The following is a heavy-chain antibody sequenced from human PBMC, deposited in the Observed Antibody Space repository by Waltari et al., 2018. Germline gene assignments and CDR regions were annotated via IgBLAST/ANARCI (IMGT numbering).Heavy chain of an antibody. Sequence: QLQLQESGPGLVKPSETLSLTCTVSGGSISSSSYYWGWLRQPPGKGLEWIGSIYYSGSTYYNPSLKSRVTISVDTSKNQFSLKLSSVTAADTAVYYCARDGAVIAARPAFDYWGQGTLVTVSS. V-gene: IGHV4-39*07. CDR1: GGSISSSSYY. D-gene: IGHD6-6*01. CDR3: ARDGAVIAARPAFDY. J-gene: IGHJ4*02. CDR2: IYYSGST.